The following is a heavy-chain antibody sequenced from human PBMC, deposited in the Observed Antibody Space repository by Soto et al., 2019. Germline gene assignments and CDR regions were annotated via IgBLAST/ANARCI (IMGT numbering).Heavy chain of an antibody. CDR3: ARVGVGLAAPRVWPY. CDR2: INPYNGNT. CDR1: GYTFTSYG. Sequence: ASVKVSCKASGYTFTSYGISWVRQAPGQGLEWMAWINPYNGNTKYAEKFLGRVTVTTDTSTATAYMEVRSPTSDDTAVFYCARVGVGLAAPRVWPYWGQGTPVTVSS. V-gene: IGHV1-18*01. D-gene: IGHD6-13*01. J-gene: IGHJ4*02.